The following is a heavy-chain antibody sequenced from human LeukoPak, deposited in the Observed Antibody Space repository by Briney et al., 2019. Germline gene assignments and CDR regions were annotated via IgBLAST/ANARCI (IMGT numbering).Heavy chain of an antibody. CDR3: ASKRGYSYGLDY. CDR1: GGTFSSYA. Sequence: AASVKVSCKASGGTFSSYAISWVRQAPGRGLEWMGGIISIFGTANYAQKFQGRVTITADESTSTGYMELSSLRSEDTAVYYCASKRGYSYGLDYWGQGTLVTVSS. V-gene: IGHV1-69*13. D-gene: IGHD5-18*01. J-gene: IGHJ4*02. CDR2: IISIFGTA.